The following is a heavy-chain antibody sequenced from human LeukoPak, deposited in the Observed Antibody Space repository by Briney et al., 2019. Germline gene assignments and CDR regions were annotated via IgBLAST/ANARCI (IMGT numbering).Heavy chain of an antibody. CDR2: INPNSGDT. Sequence: GASVQVSCKASGYTFTGYYVYWVRQAPGQGPEWMGWINPNSGDTHYAQKFQGRVTMTRDTSISTAYMEVSRLTSDDTAVYFCAKGGSWQRLVWVDYWGQGTLVTVSS. J-gene: IGHJ4*02. D-gene: IGHD3-16*01. V-gene: IGHV1-2*02. CDR1: GYTFTGYY. CDR3: AKGGSWQRLVWVDY.